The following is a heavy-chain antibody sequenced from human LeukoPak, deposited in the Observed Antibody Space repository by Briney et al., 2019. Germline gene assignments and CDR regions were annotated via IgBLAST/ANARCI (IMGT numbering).Heavy chain of an antibody. CDR2: INHSGST. J-gene: IGHJ5*02. V-gene: IGHV4-34*01. CDR1: GGSFSGYY. CDR3: AVLYSSSSNWFDP. D-gene: IGHD6-13*01. Sequence: PSETLSLTCAVYGGSFSGYYWSWIRQPPGKGREWIGEINHSGSTNYNPSLKSRVTISVDTSKNQFSLKLSSVTAADTAVYYCAVLYSSSSNWFDPWGQGTLVTVSS.